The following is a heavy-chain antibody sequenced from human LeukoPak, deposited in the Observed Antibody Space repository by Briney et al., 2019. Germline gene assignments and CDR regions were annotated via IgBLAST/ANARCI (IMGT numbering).Heavy chain of an antibody. J-gene: IGHJ4*02. CDR2: IYYSGST. CDR1: GGSISSSSYY. D-gene: IGHD2-8*01. Sequence: SETLSLTCTVSGGSISSSSYYWGWIRQPPGKGLEGIGSIYYSGSTYYNPSLKSRVTISVDTSKNQFSLKLSSVTAADTAVYYCARGEDIGLMVYAEPRGYFDYWGQGTLVAVSS. V-gene: IGHV4-39*07. CDR3: ARGEDIGLMVYAEPRGYFDY.